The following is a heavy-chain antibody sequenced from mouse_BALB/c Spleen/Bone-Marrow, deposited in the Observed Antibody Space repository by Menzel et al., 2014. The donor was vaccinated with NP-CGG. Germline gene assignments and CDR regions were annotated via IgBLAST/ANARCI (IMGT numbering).Heavy chain of an antibody. J-gene: IGHJ2*01. Sequence: EVKLMESGGGLVQPGGSLKLSCAASGFDFSRYWRSWVRQAPGKGLEWIGEINPDSRTINYSPSLKDKFIISRDNAKNTLYLRLNKVRSEDTALYYCARPDYYGYLNYWGQGTTLTVSS. V-gene: IGHV4-1*02. CDR2: INPDSRTI. CDR1: GFDFSRYW. CDR3: ARPDYYGYLNY. D-gene: IGHD1-1*01.